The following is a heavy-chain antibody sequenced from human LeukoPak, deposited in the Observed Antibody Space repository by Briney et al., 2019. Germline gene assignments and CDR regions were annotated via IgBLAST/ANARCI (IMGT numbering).Heavy chain of an antibody. CDR3: ARPGRGSYCTNGVCYFDY. J-gene: IGHJ4*02. CDR2: IYSSVST. CDR1: GGSISNSGYY. V-gene: IGHV4-39*01. D-gene: IGHD2-8*01. Sequence: SETQSLTCTVSGGSISNSGYYWAWIRQPPGKGLEWIGSIYSSVSTYYNPSLRSRVTISVDTSKNQFSLKLSSVTAADTAVYYCARPGRGSYCTNGVCYFDYWGQGTLVTVSS.